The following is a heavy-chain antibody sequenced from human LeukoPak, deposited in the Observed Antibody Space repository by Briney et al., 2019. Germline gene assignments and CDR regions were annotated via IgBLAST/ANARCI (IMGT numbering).Heavy chain of an antibody. Sequence: PGGSLRLSCAASGFTFSSYGMHWVRQAPGKGLEWVSSISSSSSYIYYADSVKGRFTISRDNAKNSLYLQMNSLRAEDTAFAKGPFSSYYDSSGYYHYWGQGTLVTVSS. J-gene: IGHJ4*02. CDR2: ISSSSSYI. V-gene: IGHV3-21*04. CDR3: PFSSYYDSSGYYHY. CDR1: GFTFSSYG. D-gene: IGHD3-22*01.